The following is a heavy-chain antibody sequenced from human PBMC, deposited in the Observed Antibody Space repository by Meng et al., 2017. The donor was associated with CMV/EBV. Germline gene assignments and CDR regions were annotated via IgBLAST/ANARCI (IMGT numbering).Heavy chain of an antibody. V-gene: IGHV4-34*01. CDR2: INHSGST. Sequence: AVDGGSFSGYYWSWIRQPPGKGLEWIGEINHSGSTNYNPSLKSRVTISVDTSKNQFSLKLSSVTAADTAVYYCARFRWSPAWGAFDYWGQGTLVTVSS. D-gene: IGHD3-16*01. CDR1: GGSFSGYY. CDR3: ARFRWSPAWGAFDY. J-gene: IGHJ4*02.